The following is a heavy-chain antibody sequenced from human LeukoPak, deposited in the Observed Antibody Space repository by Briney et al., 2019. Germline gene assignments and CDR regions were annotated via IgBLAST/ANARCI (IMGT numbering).Heavy chain of an antibody. CDR3: ARTGYGSGSYYFDY. CDR1: GFTFSSYA. D-gene: IGHD3-10*01. Sequence: GGSLRLSCAASGFTFSSYAMHWVRQTPGKGLEWVAVISYDGSNKYYADSVKGRFTISGDNSKNTLYLQMNSLRAEDTAVYYCARTGYGSGSYYFDYWGQGTLVTVSS. V-gene: IGHV3-30-3*01. CDR2: ISYDGSNK. J-gene: IGHJ4*02.